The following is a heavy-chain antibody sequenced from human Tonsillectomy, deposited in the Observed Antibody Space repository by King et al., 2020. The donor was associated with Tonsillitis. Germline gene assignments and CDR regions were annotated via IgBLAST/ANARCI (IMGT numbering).Heavy chain of an antibody. CDR2: VSDTGTA. D-gene: IGHD4-17*01. J-gene: IGHJ5*02. V-gene: IGHV4-59*01. Sequence: QLQESGPGLVKPSETLSLTCVVSGGHMNGFYWSWLRPSPGKGLEWIGHVSDTGTASYNASLGSRLALSVVTSKNQFSLKLTSVTAVDTATYYCARLKVTRLPLRCFDAWGQGILVTVSS. CDR1: GGHMNGFY. CDR3: ARLKVTRLPLRCFDA.